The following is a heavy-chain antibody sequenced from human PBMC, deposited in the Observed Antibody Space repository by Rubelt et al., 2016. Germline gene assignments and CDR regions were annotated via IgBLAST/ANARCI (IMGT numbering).Heavy chain of an antibody. J-gene: IGHJ3*02. CDR1: GFSLSTSGMC. Sequence: QVTLRESGPALVKPTQTLTLTCTFSGFSLSTSGMCVSWIRQPPGKALEWLALIDWDDDKYYSTSLKTRLTISKDTSKNLVVLTMTNMDPVGTATYYCARIQLGMATMSDAFDIWGQGTMVTVSS. CDR2: IDWDDDK. CDR3: ARIQLGMATMSDAFDI. V-gene: IGHV2-70*01. D-gene: IGHD5-24*01.